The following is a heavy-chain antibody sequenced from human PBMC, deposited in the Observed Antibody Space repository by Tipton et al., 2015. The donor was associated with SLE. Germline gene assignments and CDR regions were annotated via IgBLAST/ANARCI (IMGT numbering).Heavy chain of an antibody. J-gene: IGHJ4*02. CDR1: GGSISSYY. CDR2: ISNSGRT. Sequence: TLSLTCTVSGGSISSYYWSWIRQPPGKGLEWIGHISNSGRTAYNPSLKTRVAISLDSSKNQFSLTLRSVTAADTVVYFCARDGAIGARPGSFDYWGQGALVTVSS. CDR3: ARDGAIGARPGSFDY. D-gene: IGHD6-6*01. V-gene: IGHV4-59*12.